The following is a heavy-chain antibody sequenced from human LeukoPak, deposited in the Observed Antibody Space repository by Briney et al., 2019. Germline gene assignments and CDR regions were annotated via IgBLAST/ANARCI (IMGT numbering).Heavy chain of an antibody. CDR1: GGSISSSSYY. D-gene: IGHD6-13*01. CDR3: VKTRDGYSSSWFPMSYFDY. CDR2: IYYSGST. J-gene: IGHJ4*02. Sequence: KPSETLSLTCTVSGGSISSSSYYWGWIRQPPGKGLEWIGSIYYSGSTYYNPSLKSRVTISVDTSKNQFSLKLSSVTAADTAVYYCVKTRDGYSSSWFPMSYFDYWGQGTLVTVSS. V-gene: IGHV4-39*07.